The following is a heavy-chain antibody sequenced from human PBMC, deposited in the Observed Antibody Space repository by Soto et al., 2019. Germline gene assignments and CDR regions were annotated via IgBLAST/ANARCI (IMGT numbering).Heavy chain of an antibody. CDR2: ISAYNGNT. D-gene: IGHD3-22*01. CDR3: ARISDYYDSSGYPAPFDY. Sequence: ASVKVSCKASGYTFTSYGLSWVRQAPGQGLEWMGWISAYNGNTNYAQKLQGRVTMTTDTSTSTAYMELRSLRSDDTAVYYCARISDYYDSSGYPAPFDYWGQGTLVTVSS. V-gene: IGHV1-18*01. CDR1: GYTFTSYG. J-gene: IGHJ4*02.